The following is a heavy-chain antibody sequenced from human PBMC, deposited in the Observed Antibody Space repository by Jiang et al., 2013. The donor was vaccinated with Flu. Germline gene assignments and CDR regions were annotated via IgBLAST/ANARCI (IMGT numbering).Heavy chain of an antibody. Sequence: GKGLEWIGSIYYSGSTYYNPSLKSRVTISVDTSKNQFSLKLSSVTAADTAVYYCATGYSSSWYWYFDLWGRGTLVTVSS. CDR2: IYYSGST. CDR3: ATGYSSSWYWYFDL. V-gene: IGHV4-39*07. J-gene: IGHJ2*01. D-gene: IGHD6-13*01.